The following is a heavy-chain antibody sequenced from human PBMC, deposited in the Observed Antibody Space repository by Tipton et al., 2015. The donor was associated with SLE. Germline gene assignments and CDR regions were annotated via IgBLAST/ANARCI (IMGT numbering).Heavy chain of an antibody. CDR2: VHSSGST. V-gene: IGHV4-59*02. Sequence: TLSLTCTVSGGSVNGYYWSWIRQPPEKEPEWIGHVHSSGSTHYNPSLKSRVTISLDTSKNQFSLRMSSVTAADTAVYYCATSGYDSLSWFGPWGQGTPVTVPS. CDR3: ATSGYDSLSWFGP. D-gene: IGHD5-12*01. CDR1: GGSVNGYY. J-gene: IGHJ5*02.